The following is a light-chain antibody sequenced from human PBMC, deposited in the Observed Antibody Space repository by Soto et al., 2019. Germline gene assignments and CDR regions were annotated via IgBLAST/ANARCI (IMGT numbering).Light chain of an antibody. J-gene: IGKJ2*01. CDR2: AAS. CDR3: QQSYRPPYT. Sequence: DIPMTQSPSSLSASVGDRVTITCRASQSVGSILNWFEQRPGIAPKLLIYAASTLLSGAPSRFRGSGARAASTHIMSSLQPEDFATYYCQQSYRPPYTFGQGTKLEI. CDR1: QSVGSI. V-gene: IGKV1-39*01.